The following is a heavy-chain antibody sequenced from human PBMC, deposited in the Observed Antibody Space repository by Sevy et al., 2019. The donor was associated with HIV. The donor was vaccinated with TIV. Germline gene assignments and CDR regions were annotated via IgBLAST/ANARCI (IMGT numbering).Heavy chain of an antibody. CDR2: ISSDGNSQ. J-gene: IGHJ4*02. D-gene: IGHD1-26*01. CDR1: GFNFGSHA. CDR3: ARDLISGSYSQSLDY. V-gene: IGHV3-30*04. Sequence: GGSLRLSCAASGFNFGSHAMHWVRQAPGKGLDWVAVISSDGNSQYSADSVKGRFTISRDNSKNTLYLQMDSLGVEDTAVYYCARDLISGSYSQSLDYWGQGTLVTVSS.